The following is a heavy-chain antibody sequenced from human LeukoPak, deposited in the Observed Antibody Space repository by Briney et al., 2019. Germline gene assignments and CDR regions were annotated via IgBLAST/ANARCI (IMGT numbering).Heavy chain of an antibody. D-gene: IGHD2-15*01. CDR2: IRSKANSYAT. CDR1: GFTFSGSA. J-gene: IGHJ3*02. CDR3: TRHSVVEDAFDI. Sequence: PGGSLRLSCAASGFTFSGSAMHWVRQASGKGLEWVGRIRSKANSYATAYAAPVKGRFTISRDDSKNTAYLQMNSLKTEDTAVYYCTRHSVVEDAFDIWGQGTMVTVSS. V-gene: IGHV3-73*01.